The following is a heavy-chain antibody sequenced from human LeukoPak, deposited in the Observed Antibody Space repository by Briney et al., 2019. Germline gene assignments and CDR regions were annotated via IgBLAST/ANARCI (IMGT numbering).Heavy chain of an antibody. V-gene: IGHV4-59*01. Sequence: PSETLSLTCTVSGGSISSYYWSWIRQPAGKGLEWIGYIYYSGSTNYNPSLKSRVTISVDTSKNQFSLKLSSVTAADTAVYYCARIVGRFLEWFHFDYWGQGTLVTVSS. J-gene: IGHJ4*02. CDR2: IYYSGST. CDR1: GGSISSYY. CDR3: ARIVGRFLEWFHFDY. D-gene: IGHD3-3*01.